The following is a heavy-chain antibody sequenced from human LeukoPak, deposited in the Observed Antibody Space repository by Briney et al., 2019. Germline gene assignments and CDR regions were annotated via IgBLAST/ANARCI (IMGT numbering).Heavy chain of an antibody. CDR3: ARDGDPTVVIGPNWFDP. D-gene: IGHD4-23*01. CDR2: IIPIFGTA. J-gene: IGHJ5*02. CDR1: GGTFSSYA. Sequence: ASVTVSCKASGGTFSSYAISWVRQAPGQGLEWMGGIIPIFGTANYAQKFQGRVTITADESTSTAYMELSSLRSEDTAVYYCARDGDPTVVIGPNWFDPWGQGTLVTVSS. V-gene: IGHV1-69*13.